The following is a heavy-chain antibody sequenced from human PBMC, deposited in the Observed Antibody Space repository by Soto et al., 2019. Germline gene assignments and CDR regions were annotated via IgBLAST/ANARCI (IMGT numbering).Heavy chain of an antibody. Sequence: QVQLVQSGAEVKKPGASVKVSCKASGYTFTSYAMHWVRQAPGQRLEWMGWINAGNGNTKYSQKFQGRVTITRDTSASTAYMELSSLRSEDTAVYYCARSRVATISYYYYYIDVWGKGTTVTVSS. CDR3: ARSRVATISYYYYYIDV. CDR1: GYTFTSYA. J-gene: IGHJ6*03. CDR2: INAGNGNT. V-gene: IGHV1-3*01. D-gene: IGHD5-12*01.